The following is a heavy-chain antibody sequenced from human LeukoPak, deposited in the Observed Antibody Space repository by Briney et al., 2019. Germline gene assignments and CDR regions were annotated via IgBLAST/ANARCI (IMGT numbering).Heavy chain of an antibody. CDR3: ARVRLGYYDSSGYPDAFDI. V-gene: IGHV4-31*03. CDR2: IYYSGST. CDR1: GGSISSGGYY. J-gene: IGHJ3*02. D-gene: IGHD3-22*01. Sequence: PSQTLSLTCTVSGGSISSGGYYWSWIRQHPGKGLEWIGYIYYSGSTNYNPSLKSRVTISVDTSKNQFSLKLSSVTAADTAVYYCARVRLGYYDSSGYPDAFDIWGQGTMVTVSS.